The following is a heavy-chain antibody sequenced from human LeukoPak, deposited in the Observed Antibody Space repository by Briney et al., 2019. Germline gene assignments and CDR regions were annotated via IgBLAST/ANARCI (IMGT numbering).Heavy chain of an antibody. J-gene: IGHJ6*02. CDR2: IIPILGIA. CDR1: GGTFSSYA. CDR3: ARDQGSDYYGMDV. Sequence: SVKVSCKASGGTFSSYANSWVRQAPGQGLEWMGRIIPILGIANYAQKFQGRVTITADKSTSTAYMELSSLRSEDTAVYYCARDQGSDYYGMDVWGQGTTVTVSS. V-gene: IGHV1-69*04.